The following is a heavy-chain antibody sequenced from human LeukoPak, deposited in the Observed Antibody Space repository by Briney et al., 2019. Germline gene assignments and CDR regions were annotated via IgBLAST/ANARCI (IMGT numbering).Heavy chain of an antibody. CDR2: MNPNSGNT. J-gene: IGHJ6*03. Sequence: ASVKVSCKASGGTLSGYAFSWVRQATGQGLEWMGWMNPNSGNTGYAQKFQGRVTMTRNTSISTAYMELSSLRSEDTAVYYCARGSGSYIRDYMDVWGKGTTVTVSS. D-gene: IGHD1-26*01. V-gene: IGHV1-8*02. CDR3: ARGSGSYIRDYMDV. CDR1: GGTLSGYA.